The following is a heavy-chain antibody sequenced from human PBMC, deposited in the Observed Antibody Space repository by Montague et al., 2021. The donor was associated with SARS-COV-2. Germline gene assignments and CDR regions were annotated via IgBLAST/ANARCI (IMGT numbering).Heavy chain of an antibody. V-gene: IGHV5-51*01. J-gene: IGHJ4*02. CDR1: GYNFGSYW. D-gene: IGHD5-24*01. CDR3: ARLEVATANYFDF. Sequence: QSGAEVKKPGESLQISCKASGYNFGSYWIGWVRQMPGKGLEWMGRIYVGDSDARYSPSFQGQVTISADKSTNTAYLQLRSLKASDTAMYYCARLEVATANYFDFWGQGTVVTVSS. CDR2: IYVGDSDA.